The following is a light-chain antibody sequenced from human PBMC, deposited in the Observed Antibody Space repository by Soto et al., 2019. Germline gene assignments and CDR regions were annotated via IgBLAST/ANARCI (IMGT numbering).Light chain of an antibody. V-gene: IGKV3-11*01. CDR2: DTS. CDR1: QSVSSN. CDR3: QQRSSWPPT. J-gene: IGKJ1*01. Sequence: EIVLTQSPGTLSLSPGERATLSCRASQSVSSNLAWYQQRPGQAPRILIYDTSNRVTGIPARFSGSGSGTDFTLTISSLAPEDFAVYYCQQRSSWPPTFGQGTKVDIK.